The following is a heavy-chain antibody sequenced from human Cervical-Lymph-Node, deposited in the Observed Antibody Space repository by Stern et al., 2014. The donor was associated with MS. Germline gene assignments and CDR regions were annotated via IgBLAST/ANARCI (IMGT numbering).Heavy chain of an antibody. CDR1: GYTFTAYN. D-gene: IGHD2-15*01. Sequence: QVQLVESGADVKKPGASVKVSCKASGYTFTAYNMHWLRQAPGQALEWMGRINPKSGVTNSAQKFQDRVTMTRDTPISTVYMELSRLRSNDTAMYYCATRRGCSGGSCSSRSLDYWGQGTLVTVSS. V-gene: IGHV1-2*06. CDR3: ATRRGCSGGSCSSRSLDY. J-gene: IGHJ4*02. CDR2: INPKSGVT.